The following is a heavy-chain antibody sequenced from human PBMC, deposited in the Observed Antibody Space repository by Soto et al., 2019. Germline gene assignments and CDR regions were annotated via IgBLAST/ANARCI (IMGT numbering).Heavy chain of an antibody. Sequence: SETLYLTCTVSGGSISSYYWSWIRQPPGKGLEWIGYIYYSGSTNYNPSLKSRVTISVDTSKNQFSLKLSSVTAADTAVYYCARFSVHDFWSGQSEFDYWGQGTLVTVSS. V-gene: IGHV4-59*08. J-gene: IGHJ4*02. CDR2: IYYSGST. CDR3: ARFSVHDFWSGQSEFDY. D-gene: IGHD3-3*01. CDR1: GGSISSYY.